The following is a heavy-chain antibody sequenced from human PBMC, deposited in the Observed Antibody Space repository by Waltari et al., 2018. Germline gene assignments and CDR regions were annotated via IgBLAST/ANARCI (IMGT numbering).Heavy chain of an antibody. V-gene: IGHV1-24*01. J-gene: IGHJ4*02. CDR2: CGPEDGET. CDR3: ALLIMSSGWYGRDLGSDY. D-gene: IGHD6-19*01. Sequence: QVQLVQSGAEVKKPGASVKVSCKVSGYTLTELSMHWVRQAPGKGLEWMGGCGPEDGETIDAQKCQGRVTMTEDTSTDTAYMELSSLRSEDTAVYYCALLIMSSGWYGRDLGSDYWGQGTLVTVSS. CDR1: GYTLTELS.